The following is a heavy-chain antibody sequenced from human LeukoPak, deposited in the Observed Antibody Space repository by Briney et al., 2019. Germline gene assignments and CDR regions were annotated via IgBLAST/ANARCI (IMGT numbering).Heavy chain of an antibody. CDR1: GGSFSGYY. D-gene: IGHD2-8*02. J-gene: IGHJ4*02. Sequence: PSETLSLTCAVYGGSFSGYYWSWIRQPPGKGLEWIGEINHSGSTNYNPSLKSRVTISVDTSKNQFSLKPSSVTAADTAVYYCARESNGGVNFDYWGQGTLVTVSS. CDR3: ARESNGGVNFDY. V-gene: IGHV4-34*01. CDR2: INHSGST.